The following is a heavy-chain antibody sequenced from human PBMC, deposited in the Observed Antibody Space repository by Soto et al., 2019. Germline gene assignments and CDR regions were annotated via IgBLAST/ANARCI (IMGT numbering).Heavy chain of an antibody. CDR3: GRESGETWDYEAY. CDR1: GGSISSYR. Sequence: PTETLSLTCTVSGGSISSYRWSWIRQPAWKGLEWIGRISNNGITQYNPSLKSRVTVSVDTSRNQFFLNLHSVTAADSAVYFCGRESGETWDYEAYCGQGPPVTVSS. CDR2: ISNNGIT. J-gene: IGHJ4*02. V-gene: IGHV4-4*07. D-gene: IGHD1-7*01.